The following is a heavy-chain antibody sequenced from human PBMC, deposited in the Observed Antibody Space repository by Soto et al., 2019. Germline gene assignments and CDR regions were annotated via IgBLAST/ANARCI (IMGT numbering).Heavy chain of an antibody. J-gene: IGHJ6*02. CDR1: GGTFSSYA. CDR3: ARSRGGYSSSYYYYGMDV. CDR2: IIPIFGTA. D-gene: IGHD6-19*01. Sequence: SVKVSCKASGGTFSSYAISWVRQAPGQGLEWMGGIIPIFGTANYAQKFQGRVTITADKSTSTAYMELSSLRSEDTAVYYCARSRGGYSSSYYYYGMDVWGQGTTVTVS. V-gene: IGHV1-69*06.